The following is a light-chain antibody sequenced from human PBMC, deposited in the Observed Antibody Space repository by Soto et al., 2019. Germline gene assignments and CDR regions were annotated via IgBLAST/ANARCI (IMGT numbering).Light chain of an antibody. Sequence: QAVVTQPPSVSGAPGQRVTISCTGSSSNIGAGYDVHWYQQFPGAAPILLIYGNNNRPSGVPDRFSGSKSGTSASLAITGLQAEDEADYYCQSYDSSLSGKVFGTGTKLTVL. J-gene: IGLJ1*01. V-gene: IGLV1-40*01. CDR2: GNN. CDR3: QSYDSSLSGKV. CDR1: SSNIGAGYD.